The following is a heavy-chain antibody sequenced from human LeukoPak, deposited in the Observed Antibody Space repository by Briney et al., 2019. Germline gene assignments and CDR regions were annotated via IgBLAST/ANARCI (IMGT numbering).Heavy chain of an antibody. J-gene: IGHJ4*02. CDR2: IYPDDSGT. V-gene: IGHV5-51*01. Sequence: GESLKISCKGSGYKFTNYWIGWGRQMPGKGLEGMGSIYPDDSGTTYSPSFPGQITISAAKATTTAYLQWRGLKASDTAIYYCARQATQYFDFWGQGTLVTVSS. CDR1: GYKFTNYW. CDR3: ARQATQYFDF. D-gene: IGHD2-15*01.